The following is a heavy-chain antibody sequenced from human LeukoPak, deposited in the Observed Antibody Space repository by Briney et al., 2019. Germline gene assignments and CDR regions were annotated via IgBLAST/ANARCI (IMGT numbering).Heavy chain of an antibody. J-gene: IGHJ4*02. D-gene: IGHD3-3*01. V-gene: IGHV3-23*01. CDR1: GFTFNRYA. CDR3: AKDRLESWSGYYFGVFDH. Sequence: PGGSLRLSCAASGFTFNRYAMSWVRQAPGKGLDWVSGVSNGGRSTYYADPVKGRFTIFRDNSKNTLSLQMNNLRVGDTAVYYCAKDRLESWSGYYFGVFDHWGQGVLVTVSS. CDR2: VSNGGRST.